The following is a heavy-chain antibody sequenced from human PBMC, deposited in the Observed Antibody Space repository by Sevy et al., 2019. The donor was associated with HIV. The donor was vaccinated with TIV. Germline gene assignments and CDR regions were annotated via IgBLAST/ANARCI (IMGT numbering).Heavy chain of an antibody. V-gene: IGHV3-30-3*01. CDR3: ARDGDGYKDGYFHY. CDR2: ISYDGSNK. J-gene: IGHJ4*02. Sequence: GGSLRLSCAASGFTFSSYAMHWVRQAPGKGLEWVAVISYDGSNKYYADSVKGRFTISRDNSKNTLYLQMNSLRAEDTAVYYCARDGDGYKDGYFHYWGQGTLVTVSS. CDR1: GFTFSSYA. D-gene: IGHD5-12*01.